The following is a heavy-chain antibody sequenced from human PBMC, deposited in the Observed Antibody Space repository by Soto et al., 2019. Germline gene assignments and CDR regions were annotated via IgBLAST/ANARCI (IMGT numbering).Heavy chain of an antibody. Sequence: GGSLRLSCTASGFTFGDYAMSWFRQAPGKGLEWVGFIRSKAYGGTTEYAASVKGRFTISRDDSKSIAYLQMNSLKTEDTAVYYCTRARDFWSGYYWGDERMDVWGKGTTVTVSS. CDR3: TRARDFWSGYYWGDERMDV. J-gene: IGHJ6*04. CDR1: GFTFGDYA. CDR2: IRSKAYGGTT. D-gene: IGHD3-3*01. V-gene: IGHV3-49*03.